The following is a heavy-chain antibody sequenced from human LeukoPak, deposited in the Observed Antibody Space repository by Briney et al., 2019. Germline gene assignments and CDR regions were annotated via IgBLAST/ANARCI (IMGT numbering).Heavy chain of an antibody. D-gene: IGHD6-13*01. CDR3: AGNSSSWPFDY. J-gene: IGHJ4*02. V-gene: IGHV4-34*01. Sequence: PSETLSLTCAVYGGSFSGYYWSWIRQPPGKGLEWIGEINHSGSTNYNPSLKSRVTISVDTSKNQFSLKLSSVTAADTAVYYCAGNSSSWPFDYWGQGTLVTVSS. CDR2: INHSGST. CDR1: GGSFSGYY.